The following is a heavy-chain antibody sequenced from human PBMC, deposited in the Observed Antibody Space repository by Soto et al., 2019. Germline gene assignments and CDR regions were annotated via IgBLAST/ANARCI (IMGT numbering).Heavy chain of an antibody. Sequence: SVKVSCKASGGTFSSYAISWVRQAPGQGLEWMGGIIPIFGTANYAQKFQGRVTITADESTSTAYMELSSLRSEDTAVYYCARVPYYDILTGYTDYYYYYGMDVWG. CDR1: GGTFSSYA. D-gene: IGHD3-9*01. V-gene: IGHV1-69*13. CDR3: ARVPYYDILTGYTDYYYYYGMDV. J-gene: IGHJ6*02. CDR2: IIPIFGTA.